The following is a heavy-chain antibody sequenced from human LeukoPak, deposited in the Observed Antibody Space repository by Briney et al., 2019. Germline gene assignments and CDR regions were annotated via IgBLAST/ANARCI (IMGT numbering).Heavy chain of an antibody. J-gene: IGHJ4*02. CDR1: GFTFSSYE. V-gene: IGHV3-48*03. CDR2: ISSSGSTK. D-gene: IGHD4-11*01. CDR3: ARDPGSSNNFDY. Sequence: GGSLRLSCAASGFTFSSYEMNWVRQAPGTGLEWISYISSSGSTKKYADSVKGRFTISRDNAKNSLYLQMNSLRAEDTAVYYCARDPGSSNNFDYWGQGALVTVSS.